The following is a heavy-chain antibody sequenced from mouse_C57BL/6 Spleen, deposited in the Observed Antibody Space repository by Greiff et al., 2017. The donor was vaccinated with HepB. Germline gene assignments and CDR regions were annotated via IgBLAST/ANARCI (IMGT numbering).Heavy chain of an antibody. CDR2: ISYDGSN. V-gene: IGHV3-6*01. CDR1: GYSITSGYY. J-gene: IGHJ1*03. D-gene: IGHD2-2*01. Sequence: ESGPGLVKPSQSLSLTCSVTGYSITSGYYWNWIRQFPGNKLEWMGYISYDGSNNYNPSLKNRISITRDTSKNQFFLKLNSVTTEDTATYYCARDGYGGYFDVWGTGTTVTVSS. CDR3: ARDGYGGYFDV.